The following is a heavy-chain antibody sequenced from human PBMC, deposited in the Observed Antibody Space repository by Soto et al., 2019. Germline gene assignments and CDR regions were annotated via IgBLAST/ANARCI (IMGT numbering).Heavy chain of an antibody. J-gene: IGHJ4*02. V-gene: IGHV3-21*01. CDR3: ARVLNIVLMSHIDY. D-gene: IGHD2-8*01. CDR1: GFTFSSYS. Sequence: LRLSCAASGFTFSSYSMNWVRQAPGKGLEWVSSISSSSSYIYYADSVKGRFTISRDNAKNSLYLQMNSLRAEDTAVYYCARVLNIVLMSHIDYWGQGTLVTVSS. CDR2: ISSSSSYI.